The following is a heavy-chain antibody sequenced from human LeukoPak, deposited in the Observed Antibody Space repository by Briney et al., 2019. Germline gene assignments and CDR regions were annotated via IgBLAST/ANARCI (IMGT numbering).Heavy chain of an antibody. CDR1: GYTFTSYG. Sequence: ASVKVSCKASGYTFTSYGISWVRQAPGQGLEWMGWISAYNGNTNYAQKLQGRVTMTTDTSTSTAYMELRSLRSDDTAVYYCARDFYDYGDCNPFYHGYWGQGTLVTVSS. CDR3: ARDFYDYGDCNPFYHGY. J-gene: IGHJ4*02. CDR2: ISAYNGNT. D-gene: IGHD4-17*01. V-gene: IGHV1-18*01.